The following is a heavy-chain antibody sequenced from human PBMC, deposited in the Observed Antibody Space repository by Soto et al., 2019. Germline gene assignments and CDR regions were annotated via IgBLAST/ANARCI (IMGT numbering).Heavy chain of an antibody. CDR2: IKHRGST. D-gene: IGHD2-2*01. Sequence: QVQLQQWGAGLLKPSETLSLTCAVYGGSFSGYYWSWNRQPPGKGLEWIGEIKHRGSTNYNPSLKSRLPLSVDTSKNPFSLKLSSVTAADTAVYYCATKIVVVPSAREGGWFDPWGQGTLVTVSS. CDR3: ATKIVVVPSAREGGWFDP. CDR1: GGSFSGYY. V-gene: IGHV4-34*01. J-gene: IGHJ5*02.